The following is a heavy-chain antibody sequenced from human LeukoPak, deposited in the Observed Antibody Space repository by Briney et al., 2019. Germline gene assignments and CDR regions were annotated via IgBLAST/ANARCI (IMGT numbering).Heavy chain of an antibody. CDR3: AREGYCTNGVCPERFDY. D-gene: IGHD2-8*01. Sequence: GASVNVSCKASGYTFTGYYMHWVRQAPGQGLEWMGWINPNSGGTNYAQKFQGWVTMTRDTPISTAYMELSRLRSDDTAVYYCAREGYCTNGVCPERFDYWGQGTLVTVSS. CDR2: INPNSGGT. J-gene: IGHJ4*02. CDR1: GYTFTGYY. V-gene: IGHV1-2*04.